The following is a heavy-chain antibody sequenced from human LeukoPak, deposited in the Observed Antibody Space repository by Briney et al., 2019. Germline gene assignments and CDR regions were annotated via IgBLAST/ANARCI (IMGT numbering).Heavy chain of an antibody. Sequence: GGSLRLSCAASGFTFSSYAMSWVRQAPGKGLEWVSAISGSGGSTYYADSVKGRFTISRDNSKNTLYLQMNSLRAEDTAVYYCAKFTARRSDSSGYYWGQGTLVTVSS. V-gene: IGHV3-23*01. CDR3: AKFTARRSDSSGYY. J-gene: IGHJ4*02. CDR2: ISGSGGST. D-gene: IGHD3-22*01. CDR1: GFTFSSYA.